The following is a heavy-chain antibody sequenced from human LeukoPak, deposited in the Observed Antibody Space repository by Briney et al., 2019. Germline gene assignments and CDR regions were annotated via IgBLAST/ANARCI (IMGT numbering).Heavy chain of an antibody. V-gene: IGHV3-7*01. J-gene: IGHJ4*02. Sequence: GGSLRLSCAASGFAFNTYYMGRVRQAAGKGPEWVAQINPEGGDKSYMDSVKGRFTISRDNAKNSLYLQMSSLRAEDTAVYYCVSPYGKRFDYWGQGTLVTVSP. D-gene: IGHD4-17*01. CDR1: GFAFNTYY. CDR3: VSPYGKRFDY. CDR2: INPEGGDK.